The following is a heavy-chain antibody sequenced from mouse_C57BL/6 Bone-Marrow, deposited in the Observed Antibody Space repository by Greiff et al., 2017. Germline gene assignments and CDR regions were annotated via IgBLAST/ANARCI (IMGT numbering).Heavy chain of an antibody. CDR3: TPFYYGNYGYAMDY. CDR1: GFNIKDDY. D-gene: IGHD2-1*01. Sequence: VQLKQSGAELVRPGASVKLSCTASGFNIKDDYMHWVKQRPEQGLEWIGWIDPENGDTEYASKFQGKATITADTSSNTAYLQLSSLTSEDTAVXYCTPFYYGNYGYAMDYWGQGTSVTVSS. V-gene: IGHV14-4*01. J-gene: IGHJ4*01. CDR2: IDPENGDT.